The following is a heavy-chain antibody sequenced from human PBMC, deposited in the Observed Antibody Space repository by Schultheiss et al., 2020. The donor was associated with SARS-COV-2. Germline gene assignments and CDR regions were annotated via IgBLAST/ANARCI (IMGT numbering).Heavy chain of an antibody. Sequence: GGSLRLSCAVSGFTVSNTYMSWVRQAPGKGLEWVSAISGSGGSTYYADSVKGRFTISRDNAKNSLYLQMNSLRDEDTAVYYCAREDVEDSSAYHPNYWGQGTLVTVSS. CDR3: AREDVEDSSAYHPNY. V-gene: IGHV3-23*01. CDR2: ISGSGGST. D-gene: IGHD3-22*01. CDR1: GFTVSNTY. J-gene: IGHJ4*02.